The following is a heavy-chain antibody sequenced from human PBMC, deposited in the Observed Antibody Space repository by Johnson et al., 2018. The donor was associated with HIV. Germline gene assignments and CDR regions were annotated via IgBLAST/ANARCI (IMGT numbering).Heavy chain of an antibody. CDR2: ICFNGGTI. D-gene: IGHD5-24*01. J-gene: IGHJ3*02. Sequence: VQLVESGGGVVRPGGSLRLSCAASGLTFDDYALHWLRQGPGKGLEWVACICFNGGTIAYANSVKGRFTIARDNAKNSLSLQMNSLRAEDTAVYYCAFPTGATTAFDIWGQGTMVTVSS. V-gene: IGHV3-20*04. CDR3: AFPTGATTAFDI. CDR1: GLTFDDYA.